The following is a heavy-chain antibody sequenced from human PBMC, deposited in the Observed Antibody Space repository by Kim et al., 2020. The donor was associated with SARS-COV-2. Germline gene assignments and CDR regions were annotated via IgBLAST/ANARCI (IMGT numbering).Heavy chain of an antibody. CDR3: ARDGGYYYDSSGYYFTY. CDR2: IWYDGSNK. V-gene: IGHV3-33*01. Sequence: GGSLRLSCAASGFTFSSYGMHWVRQAPGKGLEWVAVIWYDGSNKYYADSVKGRFTISRDNSKNTLYLQMNSLRAEDTAVYYCARDGGYYYDSSGYYFTYWGQGTLVTVSS. J-gene: IGHJ4*02. D-gene: IGHD3-22*01. CDR1: GFTFSSYG.